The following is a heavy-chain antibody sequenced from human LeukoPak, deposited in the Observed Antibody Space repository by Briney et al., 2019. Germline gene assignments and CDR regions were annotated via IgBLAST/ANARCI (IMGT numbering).Heavy chain of an antibody. CDR2: IDTKTGNP. CDR3: ARRPYSGSPNWFDP. CDR1: GYTFSSCA. J-gene: IGHJ5*02. D-gene: IGHD1-26*01. V-gene: IGHV7-4-1*02. Sequence: ASVKVSCTASGYTFSSCAINWVRQAPGQGLEYMGWIDTKTGNPTYAQGFTGRFVFSLDTSVSTAYLQISSLKAEDTAVYYCARRPYSGSPNWFDPWGQGTLVTVSS.